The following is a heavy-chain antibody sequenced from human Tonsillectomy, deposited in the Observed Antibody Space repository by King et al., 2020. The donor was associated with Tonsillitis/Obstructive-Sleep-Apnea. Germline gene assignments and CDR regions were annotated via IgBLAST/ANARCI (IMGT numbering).Heavy chain of an antibody. CDR2: ISNSGGSA. CDR3: AKLYGRHSGSHFDH. D-gene: IGHD4-23*01. Sequence: VQLVESGGGLVQSGGSLRLSCAASGFTFNNHAMSWVRQAPGKGLEWVSVISNSGGSAYYADSVKGRFTISRDNSKNTLYLQVNSLRAADTAVYYCAKLYGRHSGSHFDHWGQGTLVTVSS. CDR1: GFTFNNHA. V-gene: IGHV3-23*04. J-gene: IGHJ4*02.